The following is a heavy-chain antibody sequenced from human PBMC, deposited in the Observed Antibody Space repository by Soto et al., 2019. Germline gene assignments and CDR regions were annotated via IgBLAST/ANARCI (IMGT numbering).Heavy chain of an antibody. Sequence: GGSLRLSCAASGFTFSNAWMNWVRQAPGKGLEWVGRIKSKTDGGTTDYAAPVKGRFTISRDDSKNTLYLQMNSLKTEDTAVYYCTTGPSTVVRNYYYGMDVWGQGTTVTVSS. CDR3: TTGPSTVVRNYYYGMDV. J-gene: IGHJ6*02. V-gene: IGHV3-15*07. CDR2: IKSKTDGGTT. D-gene: IGHD4-17*01. CDR1: GFTFSNAW.